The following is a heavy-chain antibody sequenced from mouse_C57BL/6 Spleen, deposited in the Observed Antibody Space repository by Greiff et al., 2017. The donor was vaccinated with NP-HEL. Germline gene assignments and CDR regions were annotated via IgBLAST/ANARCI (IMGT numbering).Heavy chain of an antibody. CDR2: ISRGGSTT. CDR3: ARRPDSGDYYAMDY. CDR1: GFTFSDYG. Sequence: EVKLVESGGGLVKPGGSLKLSCAASGFTFSDYGMHWVRQAPEQGLAWVAYISRGGSTTYYADTVKGRFTFSRDNAKNTLYLQITSLRSEDTAMYYCARRPDSGDYYAMDYWGQGTSVTVSS. V-gene: IGHV5-17*01. J-gene: IGHJ4*01.